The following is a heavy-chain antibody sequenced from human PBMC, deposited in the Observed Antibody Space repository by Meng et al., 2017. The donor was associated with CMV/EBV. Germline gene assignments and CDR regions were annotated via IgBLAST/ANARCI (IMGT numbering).Heavy chain of an antibody. CDR3: ARQVDSSFFDY. D-gene: IGHD6-6*01. V-gene: IGHV5-51*01. CDR1: GYSFTSYW. J-gene: IGHJ4*02. Sequence: KVSCKGSGYSFTSYWIGWVRQMPGKGLEWMGIIYPGDSDARYSPSFQGQVTISADKSISTAYLQWSSLKASDTAMYYCARQVDSSFFDYWGQGTLVTVSS. CDR2: IYPGDSDA.